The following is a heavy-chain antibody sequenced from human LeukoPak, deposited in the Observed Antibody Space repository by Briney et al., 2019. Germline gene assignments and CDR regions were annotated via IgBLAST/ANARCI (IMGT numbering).Heavy chain of an antibody. CDR2: IYYSGST. CDR1: GGSVNSSSYY. Sequence: PSETLSLTCSVSGGSVNSSSYYWSWIRQSPGKGLEWIGYIYYSGSTNYNPSLKSRVTISIDTSKNQFSLKLSSVTAADTAVYYCSRNIVVLPVAKNRPRKGSWFDPWGQGTLVTVSS. J-gene: IGHJ5*02. CDR3: SRNIVVLPVAKNRPRKGSWFDP. D-gene: IGHD2-2*01. V-gene: IGHV4-61*01.